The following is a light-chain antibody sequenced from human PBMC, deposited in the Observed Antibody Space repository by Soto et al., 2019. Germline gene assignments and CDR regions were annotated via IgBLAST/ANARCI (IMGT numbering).Light chain of an antibody. CDR2: WAS. CDR3: QQYYSTPDT. J-gene: IGKJ3*01. CDR1: QSVLYSSNNKNY. Sequence: DIVRSQSPDSLAVSLGVRATINCKSSQSVLYSSNNKNYLAWYQQKPGQPPKLLIYWASTRESGVPDRFSGSGSGTDFTLTISSLQAEDVAVYYCQQYYSTPDTFGPGTKVDIK. V-gene: IGKV4-1*01.